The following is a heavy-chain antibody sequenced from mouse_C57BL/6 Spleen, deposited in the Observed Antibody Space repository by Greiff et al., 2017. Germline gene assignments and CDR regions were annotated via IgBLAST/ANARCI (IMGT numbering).Heavy chain of an antibody. CDR1: GYTFTSYW. J-gene: IGHJ3*01. CDR3: ARSVYGYDEKVFAY. CDR2: IYPGSGST. V-gene: IGHV1-55*01. D-gene: IGHD2-2*01. Sequence: QVQLQQPGAELVKPGASVKMSCKASGYTFTSYWITWVKQRPGQGLEWIGDIYPGSGSTNYNEKFKSKATLTVDTSSSTAYMQLNSLTSRDTAVYYCARSVYGYDEKVFAYWGQGTLVTVSA.